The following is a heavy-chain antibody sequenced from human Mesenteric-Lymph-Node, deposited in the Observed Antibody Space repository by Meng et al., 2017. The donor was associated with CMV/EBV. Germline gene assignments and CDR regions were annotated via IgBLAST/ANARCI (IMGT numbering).Heavy chain of an antibody. J-gene: IGHJ1*01. D-gene: IGHD6-19*01. V-gene: IGHV1-3*01. CDR3: TRASGISVAGSEYFQH. Sequence: SGSTFGSYGLHWVRQAPGQRLEWMGWINAGTGDTKYSQRFQGRVTITRDTSATSAYMELSSLRSEDTAVYYCTRASGISVAGSEYFQHWGQGTLVTVSS. CDR2: INAGTGDT. CDR1: GSTFGSYG.